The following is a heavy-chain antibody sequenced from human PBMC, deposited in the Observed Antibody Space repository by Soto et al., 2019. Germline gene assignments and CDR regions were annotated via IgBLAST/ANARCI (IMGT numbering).Heavy chain of an antibody. D-gene: IGHD6-19*01. Sequence: QFQLVQSGAEVKKPGTSVKVSCKASGGTFSSYTISWVRQAPGQGLEWMGRIIPILGIANYAQKFQGRVTITADKSTSTAYMELSSLRSEDTAVYYCASSDSSGWTIEYFQHWGQGTLVTVSS. CDR1: GGTFSSYT. V-gene: IGHV1-69*02. CDR3: ASSDSSGWTIEYFQH. J-gene: IGHJ1*01. CDR2: IIPILGIA.